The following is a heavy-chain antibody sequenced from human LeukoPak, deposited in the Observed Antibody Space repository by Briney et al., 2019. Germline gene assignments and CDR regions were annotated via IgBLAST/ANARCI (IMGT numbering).Heavy chain of an antibody. D-gene: IGHD3-10*01. CDR1: GXTFSSYW. Sequence: PGGSLRLSWAASGXTFSSYWVHWVRQAPGKGLVWVSRINSDGSSTSYADSVKGRFTISRDNAKNTLYLQMNSLRAEDTAVYYCARELWFGELVSRGMDVWGQGTTVTVSS. V-gene: IGHV3-74*01. CDR2: INSDGSST. J-gene: IGHJ6*02. CDR3: ARELWFGELVSRGMDV.